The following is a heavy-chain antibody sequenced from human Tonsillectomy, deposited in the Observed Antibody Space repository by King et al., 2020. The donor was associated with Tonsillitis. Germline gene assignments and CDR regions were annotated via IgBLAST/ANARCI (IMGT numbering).Heavy chain of an antibody. J-gene: IGHJ6*02. CDR1: GFTFSNAW. D-gene: IGHD2-2*02. CDR2: IKSKTDGGTT. Sequence: VQLVESGGGLVKPGGSLRLSCAASGFTFSNAWMSWVRQAPGKGLEWVGRIKSKTDGGTTDYAAPVKGRFTISRDDSKNTLYLQMNSLKTEDTAVYYWTTSKPGYCSSTSCYNYYYGMDVWGQGTTVTVSS. CDR3: TTSKPGYCSSTSCYNYYYGMDV. V-gene: IGHV3-15*01.